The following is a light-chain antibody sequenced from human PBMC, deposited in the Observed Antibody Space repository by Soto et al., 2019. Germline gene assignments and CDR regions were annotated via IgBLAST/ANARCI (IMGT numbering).Light chain of an antibody. Sequence: QSALTQPPSASGSPGQSVTISCTGTSSDVGAYKYVSWYQQYPGKAPKLMIYEVTKRPSGVPDRFSGSKSGNTASRTVSGIQAEGEADYYCTSYVGNDIGMFGGGTQLAVL. J-gene: IGLJ3*02. CDR1: SSDVGAYKY. CDR3: TSYVGNDIGM. V-gene: IGLV2-8*01. CDR2: EVT.